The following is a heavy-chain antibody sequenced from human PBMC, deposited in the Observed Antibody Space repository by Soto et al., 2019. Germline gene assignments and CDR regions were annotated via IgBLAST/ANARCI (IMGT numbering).Heavy chain of an antibody. Sequence: QVQLVQSGAEVKKPGSSVKVSCKASGGTFSSYAISWVRQAPGQGLEWMGGIIPIFGRANYAQKFQGRVTITADESTNTAYMEPSSLRYEDTAVYYCASLPASGIVLVPAASFYGMDVWGQGTTVTVSS. V-gene: IGHV1-69*12. CDR3: ASLPASGIVLVPAASFYGMDV. J-gene: IGHJ6*02. CDR1: GGTFSSYA. CDR2: IIPIFGRA. D-gene: IGHD2-2*01.